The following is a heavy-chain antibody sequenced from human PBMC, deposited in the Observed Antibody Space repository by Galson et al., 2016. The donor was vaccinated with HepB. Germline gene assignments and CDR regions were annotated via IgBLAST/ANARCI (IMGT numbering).Heavy chain of an antibody. V-gene: IGHV3-66*01. CDR3: ARGLNSVTTAPDY. D-gene: IGHD4-17*01. Sequence: SLRLSCASSGFTVTDNYISWVRQAPGKGLEWVSVIYRDGTTYYADSVEGRFTISRDKSKNSVFLQMNSVRAEDSAFYYCARGLNSVTTAPDYWGQGTLVTMSS. CDR1: GFTVTDNY. CDR2: IYRDGTT. J-gene: IGHJ4*02.